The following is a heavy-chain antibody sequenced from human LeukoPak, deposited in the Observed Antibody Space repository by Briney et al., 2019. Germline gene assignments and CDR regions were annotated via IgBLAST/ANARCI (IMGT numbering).Heavy chain of an antibody. D-gene: IGHD4-17*01. V-gene: IGHV3-30*03. CDR2: ISYDPNRK. J-gene: IGHJ4*02. CDR1: GFSFSRFG. CDR3: ARDHTGLDY. Sequence: GGSLRLSCAASGFSFSRFGVHWVRQAPGKGLEWVTAISYDPNRKYYADSVKGRFTISRDDSKNTVYLHMDSLTTEDTSVYYCARDHTGLDYWGEGTLVTVSS.